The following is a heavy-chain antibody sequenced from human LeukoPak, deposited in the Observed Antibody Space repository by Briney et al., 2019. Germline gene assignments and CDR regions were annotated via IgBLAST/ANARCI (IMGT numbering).Heavy chain of an antibody. CDR2: ISGSGGNT. V-gene: IGHV3-23*01. CDR1: GFTFSSYA. J-gene: IGHJ4*02. CDR3: ARDLGSSTTMIVIWSEGGFDY. D-gene: IGHD3-22*01. Sequence: PGGSLRLSCAASGFTFSSYAMSWVRQAPGKGLEWVSVISGSGGNTYYADSVKGRFTISRDNAKNSLYLQMNSLRAEDTAVYYCARDLGSSTTMIVIWSEGGFDYWGQGTLVTVSS.